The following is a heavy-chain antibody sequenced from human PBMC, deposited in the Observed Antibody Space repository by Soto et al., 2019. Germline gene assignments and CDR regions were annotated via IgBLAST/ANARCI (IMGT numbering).Heavy chain of an antibody. J-gene: IGHJ3*02. D-gene: IGHD3-22*01. Sequence: ASVKVSCKASGYTFTSYDINWVRQATGQGLEWMGWMNPNSGNTGYAQKFQGRVTMTRNTSISTAYMELSSLRSEDTAVYYCARRRWDYYDGSGYSDAFDIWGQETMVTVSS. CDR1: GYTFTSYD. V-gene: IGHV1-8*02. CDR3: ARRRWDYYDGSGYSDAFDI. CDR2: MNPNSGNT.